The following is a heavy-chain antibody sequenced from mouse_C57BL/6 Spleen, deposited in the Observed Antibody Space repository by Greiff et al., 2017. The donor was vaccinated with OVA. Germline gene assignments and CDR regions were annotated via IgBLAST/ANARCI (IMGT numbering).Heavy chain of an antibody. CDR3: AREAKLGDFDS. J-gene: IGHJ2*01. D-gene: IGHD4-1*01. CDR2: ISSGGSYT. Sequence: EVKLVESGGDLVKPGGSLKLSCAASGFTFSSYGMSWVRQTPDKRLEWVATISSGGSYTYYPDSVKGRFTISRDNAKNTLYLQMSSLKSEDTAMYICAREAKLGDFDSSGQNTTLTLSS. V-gene: IGHV5-6*01. CDR1: GFTFSSYG.